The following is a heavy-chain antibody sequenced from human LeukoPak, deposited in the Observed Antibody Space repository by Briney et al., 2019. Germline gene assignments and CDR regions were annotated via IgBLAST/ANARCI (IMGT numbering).Heavy chain of an antibody. J-gene: IGHJ5*02. Sequence: ASVKVSCKASGYTFTSYYMHWVRQAPGQGLEWMGIINPSGGSTSYAQKFQGRVTMTRDTSTSTDYMELSSLRSEDTAVYYCASTTVVTPGWFDPWGQGTLVTVSS. V-gene: IGHV1-46*01. D-gene: IGHD4-23*01. CDR3: ASTTVVTPGWFDP. CDR1: GYTFTSYY. CDR2: INPSGGST.